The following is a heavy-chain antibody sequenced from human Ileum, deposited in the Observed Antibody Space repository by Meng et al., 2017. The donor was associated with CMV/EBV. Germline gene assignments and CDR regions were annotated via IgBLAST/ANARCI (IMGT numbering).Heavy chain of an antibody. CDR1: SYG. Sequence: SYGSSWVRQAPGQGLEWMGGIIPVYGTANYAQKFQGRITITTDEFTSTAYMELSSLRSEDTAVYYCARDRVTGGDCSSTSCHNWFDPWGQGSLVTVSS. D-gene: IGHD2-2*01. V-gene: IGHV1-69*05. CDR3: ARDRVTGGDCSSTSCHNWFDP. CDR2: IIPVYGTA. J-gene: IGHJ5*02.